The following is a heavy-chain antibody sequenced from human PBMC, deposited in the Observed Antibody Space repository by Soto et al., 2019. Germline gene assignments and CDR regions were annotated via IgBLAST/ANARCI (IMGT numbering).Heavy chain of an antibody. CDR3: ARQVGDYYYDMDV. Sequence: PSETLSLTCTVSGGSISSSNYYWGWIRQPPGKGLEWIGSIYYSGSTYYNPSLKSRVTISVDTSKSQFSLKLSSVTAADTAVFYCARQVGDYYYDMDVWGQGTTVTVSS. CDR2: IYYSGST. J-gene: IGHJ6*02. CDR1: GGSISSSNYY. D-gene: IGHD2-15*01. V-gene: IGHV4-39*01.